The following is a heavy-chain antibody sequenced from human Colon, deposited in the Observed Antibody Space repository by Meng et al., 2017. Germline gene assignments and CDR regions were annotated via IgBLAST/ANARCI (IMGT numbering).Heavy chain of an antibody. V-gene: IGHV1-18*01. Sequence: ASVKVSCKASGYTFNSHGISWVRQAPGQGLEWMGWISVYNDKTNYAQKFQGRVTMTTETSTSTAYMELRSLRSDDTAVYYCAREDYYGSGSYWVYWGQGTLVTVSS. J-gene: IGHJ4*02. CDR1: GYTFNSHG. CDR2: ISVYNDKT. D-gene: IGHD3-10*01. CDR3: AREDYYGSGSYWVY.